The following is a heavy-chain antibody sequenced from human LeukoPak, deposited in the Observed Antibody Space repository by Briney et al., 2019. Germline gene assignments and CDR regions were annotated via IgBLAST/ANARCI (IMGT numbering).Heavy chain of an antibody. CDR3: ARSGEYQLLLPGEFDC. D-gene: IGHD2-2*01. Sequence: ASVKVSCKASGYTFTGYYMHWVRQAPGQGLEWMGWINPNSDGTNYAQKFQGRVTMTRDTSISTAYMELSRLRSDDTAVYYCARSGEYQLLLPGEFDCWGQGTLVTVSS. V-gene: IGHV1-2*02. CDR2: INPNSDGT. CDR1: GYTFTGYY. J-gene: IGHJ4*02.